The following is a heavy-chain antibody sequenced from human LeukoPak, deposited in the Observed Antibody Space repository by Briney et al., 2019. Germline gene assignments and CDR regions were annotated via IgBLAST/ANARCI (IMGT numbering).Heavy chain of an antibody. CDR1: GFTFSSYE. D-gene: IGHD1-14*01. V-gene: IGHV3-48*03. Sequence: GGSLRLSCAASGFTFSSYEMNWVRQAPGKGLEWVSYITSSTTTIDYADSVKGRFTISRDNAKNLLYLQMNSLRAEDTAVYYCAKDHTTGYFDYWGQGTLVTVSS. J-gene: IGHJ4*02. CDR3: AKDHTTGYFDY. CDR2: ITSSTTTI.